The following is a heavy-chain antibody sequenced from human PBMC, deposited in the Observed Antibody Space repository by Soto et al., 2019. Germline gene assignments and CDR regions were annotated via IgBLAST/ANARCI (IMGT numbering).Heavy chain of an antibody. J-gene: IGHJ6*02. V-gene: IGHV5-51*01. D-gene: IGHD3-22*01. CDR3: ARPAKYYYDSSGYYYYGMDV. Sequence: PGESLKISCKGSGYSFISYWIGWVRQTPGKGLEWMGIIYPGDSDTRYSPSFQGQVTISADKSISTAYLQWSSLKASDTAMYYCARPAKYYYDSSGYYYYGMDVWGQGTTVTVSS. CDR2: IYPGDSDT. CDR1: GYSFISYW.